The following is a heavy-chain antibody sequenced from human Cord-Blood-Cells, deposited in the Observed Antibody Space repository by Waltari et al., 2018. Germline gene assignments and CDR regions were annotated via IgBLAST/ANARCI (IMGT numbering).Heavy chain of an antibody. CDR2: INHSGST. D-gene: IGHD6-13*01. CDR3: ARGIAAAGTAFDI. Sequence: QVQLQQWGAGLLKPSEALSLTCAVYGGSFSGYYWSWIRQPPGKGLEWMGEINHSGSTNYNPSLKSRVTISVDTSKNQFSLKPSSVTAADTAVYYWARGIAAAGTAFDIWGQGTMVTVSS. J-gene: IGHJ3*02. CDR1: GGSFSGYY. V-gene: IGHV4-34*01.